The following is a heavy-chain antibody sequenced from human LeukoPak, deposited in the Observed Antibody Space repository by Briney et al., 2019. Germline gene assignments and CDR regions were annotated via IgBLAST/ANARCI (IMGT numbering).Heavy chain of an antibody. J-gene: IGHJ5*02. Sequence: SETLSLTCTVSGGSISSYYWSWIRQPPGKGLEWIGYIYYSGNTNYNPSLKSRVTITVDTSKNQFSLKLSSVTAADTAMYYCARGPNVRTAMVIDHWGQGTLVTVSS. CDR3: ARGPNVRTAMVIDH. CDR2: IYYSGNT. V-gene: IGHV4-59*01. CDR1: GGSISSYY. D-gene: IGHD5-18*01.